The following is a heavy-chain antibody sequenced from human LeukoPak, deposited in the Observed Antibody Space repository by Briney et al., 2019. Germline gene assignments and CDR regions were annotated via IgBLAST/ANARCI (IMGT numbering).Heavy chain of an antibody. D-gene: IGHD3-9*01. V-gene: IGHV3-21*01. J-gene: IGHJ5*02. CDR1: GFTFSSYS. CDR3: ASWYYDTNNWFDP. Sequence: GGSLRLSCAASGFTFSSYSMYWVRQAPGKGLEWVSSISSSSSYIYYADSVKGRFTISRDNAKNSLYLQMNSLRAEDTAVYYCASWYYDTNNWFDPWGQGTLVTVS. CDR2: ISSSSSYI.